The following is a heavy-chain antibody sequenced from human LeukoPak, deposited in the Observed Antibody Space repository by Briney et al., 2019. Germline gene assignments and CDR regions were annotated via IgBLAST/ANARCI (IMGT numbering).Heavy chain of an antibody. J-gene: IGHJ6*03. Sequence: SETLSLTCAAYGGSFSGYYWSWIRQPPGKGLEWIGEINHSGSTNYNPSLKSRVTISVDTSKNQFSLKLSSVTAADTAVYYCARRGPAYYYGSGSQTYYYYYYMDVWGKGTTVTISS. CDR3: ARRGPAYYYGSGSQTYYYYYYMDV. D-gene: IGHD3-10*01. V-gene: IGHV4-34*01. CDR2: INHSGST. CDR1: GGSFSGYY.